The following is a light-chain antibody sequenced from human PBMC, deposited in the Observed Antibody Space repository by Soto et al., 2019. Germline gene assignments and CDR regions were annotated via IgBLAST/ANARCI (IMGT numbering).Light chain of an antibody. V-gene: IGLV1-44*01. CDR2: SNN. CDR3: VAWDDSLNGHAV. CDR1: SSNIGRNT. Sequence: QPVLTQPPSASATPGQRVTISCSGSSSNIGRNTVNWYQQLPGTAPKLLIYSNNQRPSGVPDRFSGSQSGTSASLAISGLQSEDEADYYCVAWDDSLNGHAVFGGGTQLTVL. J-gene: IGLJ7*01.